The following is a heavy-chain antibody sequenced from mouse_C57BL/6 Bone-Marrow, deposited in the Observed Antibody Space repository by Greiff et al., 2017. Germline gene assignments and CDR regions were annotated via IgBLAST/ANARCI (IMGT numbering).Heavy chain of an antibody. V-gene: IGHV1-85*01. D-gene: IGHD1-1*01. CDR1: GYTFTSYD. CDR2: IYPRDGST. J-gene: IGHJ1*03. CDR3: ARDYGSSYWYFDV. Sequence: QVQLKQSGPELVKPGASVKLFCKASGYTFTSYDINWVKQRPGQGLEWIGWIYPRDGSTKYNEKFKGKATLTVDTSSSTAYMELHSLTSEDSAVYFCARDYGSSYWYFDVWGTGTTVTVSS.